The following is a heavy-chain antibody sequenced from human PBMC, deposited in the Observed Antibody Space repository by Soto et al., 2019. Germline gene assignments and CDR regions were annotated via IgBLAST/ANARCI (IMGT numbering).Heavy chain of an antibody. Sequence: SETLSLTCTVSSGSISSGDYYWSWIRQPPGKGLEWIGYIYYSGSTYYNPSLRSRVTISVDTSKNQFSLKLSSVTAADTAVYYCARDRGDSTPAIDYWGQGTLVTVSS. V-gene: IGHV4-30-4*01. CDR2: IYYSGST. J-gene: IGHJ4*02. CDR3: ARDRGDSTPAIDY. D-gene: IGHD3-22*01. CDR1: SGSISSGDYY.